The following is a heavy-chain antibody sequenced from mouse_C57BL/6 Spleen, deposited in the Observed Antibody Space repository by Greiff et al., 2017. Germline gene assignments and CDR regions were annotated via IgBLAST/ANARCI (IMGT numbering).Heavy chain of an antibody. Sequence: QVQLKQPGAELVRPGSSVKLSCKASGYTFTSYWMHWVKQRPIQGLEWIGNIDPSDSETHYNQKFKDKATLTVDKSSSTAYMQLSSLTSEDYAVYYCARGGYFDYWGQGTTLTVSS. CDR2: IDPSDSET. CDR3: ARGGYFDY. V-gene: IGHV1-52*01. CDR1: GYTFTSYW. J-gene: IGHJ2*01.